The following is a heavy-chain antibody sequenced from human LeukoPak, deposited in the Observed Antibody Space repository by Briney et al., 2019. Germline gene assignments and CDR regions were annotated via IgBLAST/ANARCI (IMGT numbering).Heavy chain of an antibody. CDR1: GYTFTGYY. V-gene: IGHV1-2*02. D-gene: IGHD6-13*01. CDR2: INPNSGGT. Sequence: ASVKVSCKASGYTFTGYYMHWVRQAPGQGLEWMGWINPNSGGTNYAQKFQGRVTMTRDTSISTAYMELSRLRSDDTAVYYCARDSSSPPRCFDYWGQGTLVTVSS. J-gene: IGHJ4*02. CDR3: ARDSSSPPRCFDY.